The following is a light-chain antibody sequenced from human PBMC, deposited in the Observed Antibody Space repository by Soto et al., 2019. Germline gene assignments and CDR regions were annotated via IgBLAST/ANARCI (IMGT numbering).Light chain of an antibody. J-gene: IGLJ3*02. Sequence: QSALTQPPSASGSPGQSVTISCAGTSSDIGLYNYVSWYQYHPGKAPKLIIYEVSKRPSGVPDRFSGSKSGNTASLTVSGLQAEDEADYYCRSYAGDINFDVFGGGTKVTVL. V-gene: IGLV2-8*01. CDR2: EVS. CDR1: SSDIGLYNY. CDR3: RSYAGDINFDV.